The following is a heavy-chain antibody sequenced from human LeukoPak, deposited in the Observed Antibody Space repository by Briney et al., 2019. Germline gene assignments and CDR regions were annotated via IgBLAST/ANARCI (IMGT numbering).Heavy chain of an antibody. D-gene: IGHD3-10*01. Sequence: GESLKISCKGSGYSFTSYWIGWVRQMPGKGLEWMGIIYPGDSDTRYSPSCQGQVTISADKSISTAYLNWSSLKASDTAMYYCARWGDITSPGSDYGMDVWGKGTTVTVSS. CDR3: ARWGDITSPGSDYGMDV. CDR2: IYPGDSDT. V-gene: IGHV5-51*01. CDR1: GYSFTSYW. J-gene: IGHJ6*04.